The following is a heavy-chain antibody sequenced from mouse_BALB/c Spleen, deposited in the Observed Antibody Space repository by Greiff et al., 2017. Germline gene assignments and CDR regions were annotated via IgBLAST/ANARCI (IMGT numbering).Heavy chain of an antibody. CDR1: GYTFTDYN. CDR2: IYPYNGGT. J-gene: IGHJ3*01. Sequence: VQLKQSGPELVKPGASVKISCKASGYTFTDYNMHWVKQSHGKSLEWIGYIYPYNGGTGYNQKFKSKATLTVDNSSSTAYMELRSLTSEDSAVYYCARWDYDYPWFAYWGQGTLVTVSA. D-gene: IGHD2-4*01. V-gene: IGHV1S29*02. CDR3: ARWDYDYPWFAY.